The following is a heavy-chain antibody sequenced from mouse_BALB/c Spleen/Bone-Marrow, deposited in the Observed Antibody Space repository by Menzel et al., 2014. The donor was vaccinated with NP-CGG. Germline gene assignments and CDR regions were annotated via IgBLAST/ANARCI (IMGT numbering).Heavy chain of an antibody. Sequence: EVKLVESGGGLVKPGGSLKLSCAASGFTFSSYAMSWVRQTPEKRLEWVATISSGGSYTYYPDSVKGRFTISRDNAKNTLYLQMSSLRSEDTAMYYCARHDDGYLARYFDYWGQGTTLTVSS. V-gene: IGHV5-9-3*01. D-gene: IGHD2-3*01. CDR2: ISSGGSYT. CDR3: ARHDDGYLARYFDY. CDR1: GFTFSSYA. J-gene: IGHJ2*01.